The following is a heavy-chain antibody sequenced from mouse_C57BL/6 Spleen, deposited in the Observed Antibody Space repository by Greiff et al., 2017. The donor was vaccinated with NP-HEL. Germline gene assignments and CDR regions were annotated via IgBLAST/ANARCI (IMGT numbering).Heavy chain of an antibody. CDR2: ISYDGSN. Sequence: EVQLVESGPGLVKPSQSLSLTCSVTGYSITSGYYWNWIRQFPGNKLEWMGYISYDGSNNYNPSLKNRISITRDTSKNQFFLKLNSVTTEDTATYYCARDQSLWGQGTTLTVSS. CDR1: GYSITSGYY. CDR3: ARDQSL. D-gene: IGHD6-2*01. J-gene: IGHJ2*01. V-gene: IGHV3-6*01.